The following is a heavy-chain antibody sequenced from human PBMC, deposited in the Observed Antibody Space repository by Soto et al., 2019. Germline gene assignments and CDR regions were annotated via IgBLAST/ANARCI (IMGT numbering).Heavy chain of an antibody. J-gene: IGHJ5*02. Sequence: SETLSLTCAVYGGSFSGYYWSWIRQPPGKGLEWIGEINHSGSTNYNPSLKGRVTISVDTSKNQFSLKLSSVTAADTAVYYCARVGKGVITGTTNWFDPWGQGTLVTVSS. V-gene: IGHV4-34*01. CDR1: GGSFSGYY. CDR2: INHSGST. CDR3: ARVGKGVITGTTNWFDP. D-gene: IGHD1-7*01.